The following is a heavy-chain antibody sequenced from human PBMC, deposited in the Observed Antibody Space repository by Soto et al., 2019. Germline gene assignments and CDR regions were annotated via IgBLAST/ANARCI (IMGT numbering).Heavy chain of an antibody. D-gene: IGHD3-3*01. V-gene: IGHV3-23*01. CDR1: GFTFNNYA. J-gene: IGHJ4*02. CDR2: ISASGSRT. CDR3: AKGAIFGVDSSYFDY. Sequence: GGFLRLSCTASGFTFNNYAMSWVRQGPGKGPEWVSTISASGSRTYYADSVKGRFTISRDNSRNTLYLQMNSLRVEDTAIHYCAKGAIFGVDSSYFDYWGLGTVVTVSS.